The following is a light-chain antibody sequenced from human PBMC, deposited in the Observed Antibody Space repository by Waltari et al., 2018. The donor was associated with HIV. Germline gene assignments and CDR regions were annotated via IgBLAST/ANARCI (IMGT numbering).Light chain of an antibody. CDR2: ENN. V-gene: IGLV6-57*02. CDR3: QSYDSNNQGV. J-gene: IGLJ3*02. Sequence: NFMLTQPHSVSESPGKTVIISCTGSSGSIAGNYVQWFQQRPGSAPTTVIYENNQRPSVVPYRFSGSIDTSSNSASLTISGLKTDDEADYYCQSYDSNNQGVIGGGTKLTVL. CDR1: SGSIAGNY.